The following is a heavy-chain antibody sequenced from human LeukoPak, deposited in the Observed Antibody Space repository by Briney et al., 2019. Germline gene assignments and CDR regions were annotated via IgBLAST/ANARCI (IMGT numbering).Heavy chain of an antibody. D-gene: IGHD2-8*01. Sequence: PGGSLRLSCAASGFTFSSYSMNWVRQAPGKGLEWVSYISSSSSTIYYADSVKGRFTISRDNAKNSLYLQMNSLRAEDTAVYYCAKVKVVGYSTFDYWGQGALVTVS. CDR2: ISSSSSTI. CDR1: GFTFSSYS. V-gene: IGHV3-48*01. J-gene: IGHJ4*02. CDR3: AKVKVVGYSTFDY.